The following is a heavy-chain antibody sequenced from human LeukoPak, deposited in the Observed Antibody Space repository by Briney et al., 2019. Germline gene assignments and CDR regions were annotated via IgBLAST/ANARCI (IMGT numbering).Heavy chain of an antibody. J-gene: IGHJ4*02. D-gene: IGHD6-13*01. CDR2: IDPSDSYT. Sequence: GEALKISCNGYGYSFTCFWLSWVRPIPGKGLEWMGWIDPSDSYTNYSPSFQGHVTSSADKSISTAYLQWSSLKASDTAMYYCATRRNSSSWSLDYWGQGTLVTVSS. V-gene: IGHV5-10-1*01. CDR1: GYSFTCFW. CDR3: ATRRNSSSWSLDY.